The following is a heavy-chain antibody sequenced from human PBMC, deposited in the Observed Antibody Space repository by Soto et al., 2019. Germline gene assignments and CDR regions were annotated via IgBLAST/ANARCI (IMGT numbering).Heavy chain of an antibody. CDR3: AKDLAPHSSGFDY. Sequence: GGSLRLSCAASGFTFSSYGMHWVRQAPGKGLEWVAVISYDGSNKYYADSVKGRFTISRDNSKNTLYLQMNSLRAEDTAVYCCAKDLAPHSSGFDYWGQGTLVTVSS. CDR1: GFTFSSYG. J-gene: IGHJ4*02. D-gene: IGHD3-22*01. V-gene: IGHV3-30*18. CDR2: ISYDGSNK.